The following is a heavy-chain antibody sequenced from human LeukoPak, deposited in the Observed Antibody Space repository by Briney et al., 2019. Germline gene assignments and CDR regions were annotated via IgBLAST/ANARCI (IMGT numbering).Heavy chain of an antibody. CDR3: ARGIESYGDYGY. CDR1: GGSISGSY. Sequence: SETLSLTCTVSGGSISGSYWSWIRQPPGKGLEWIAYMYNSGSTNYNPSLKSRVTISIDTSKNQFSLKLSSLTAADTAIYYCARGIESYGDYGYRGQGILVTVSS. D-gene: IGHD4-17*01. J-gene: IGHJ4*02. V-gene: IGHV4-59*01. CDR2: MYNSGST.